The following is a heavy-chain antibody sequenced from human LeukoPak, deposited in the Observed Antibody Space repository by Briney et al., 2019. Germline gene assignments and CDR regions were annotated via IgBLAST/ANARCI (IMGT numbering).Heavy chain of an antibody. CDR3: ARDVFRGMVNWFDP. D-gene: IGHD3-10*01. V-gene: IGHV1-3*03. CDR1: GYTFTSYA. CDR2: INAGNGNT. J-gene: IGHJ5*02. Sequence: ASVKVSCKASGYTFTSYAMNWVRQAPGQRLEWMGWINAGNGNTKYSQEFQGRVTITRDTSASTAYMELSSLRSEDTAVYYCARDVFRGMVNWFDPWGQGTLVTVSS.